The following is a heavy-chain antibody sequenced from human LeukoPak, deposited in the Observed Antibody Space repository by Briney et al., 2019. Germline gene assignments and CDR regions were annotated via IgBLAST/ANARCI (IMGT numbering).Heavy chain of an antibody. CDR1: GGSISSYY. J-gene: IGHJ3*02. D-gene: IGHD1-26*01. CDR2: IYTSGST. Sequence: SETLSLTCTVSGGSISSYYWSWIRQPAGKGLEWIGRIYTSGSTNYNPSLKSRVTMSVDTSKNQFSLKLSSVTAADTAVYYCARDFLGTPIGGSYYSNAFDIWGQGTMVTVSS. V-gene: IGHV4-4*07. CDR3: ARDFLGTPIGGSYYSNAFDI.